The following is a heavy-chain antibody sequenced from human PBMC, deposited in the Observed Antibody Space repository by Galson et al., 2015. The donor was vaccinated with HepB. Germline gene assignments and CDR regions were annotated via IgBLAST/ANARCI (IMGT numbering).Heavy chain of an antibody. J-gene: IGHJ5*02. CDR1: GYTFTSYA. V-gene: IGHV1-3*01. D-gene: IGHD5-12*01. CDR3: ACVRRSSSGLDP. CDR2: INADNGNT. Sequence: SVKVSCKASGYTFTSYAMHWVRQAPGQRLEWMGWINADNGNTNYSQKFQGRVTITRDTSASTAYMELSSLRSEDTAVYYCACVRRSSSGLDPWGQGTLVTVSS.